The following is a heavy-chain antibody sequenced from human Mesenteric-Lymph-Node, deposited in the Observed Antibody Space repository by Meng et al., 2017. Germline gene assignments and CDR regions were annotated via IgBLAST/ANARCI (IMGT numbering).Heavy chain of an antibody. D-gene: IGHD3-10*01. CDR1: GGSLSGYY. J-gene: IGHJ4*02. CDR2: VYHNGVT. Sequence: QVQLKQWGAEGLKPSETLSLTCAVYGGSLSGYYWSWIRQPPGKGLEWMGEVYHNGVTKYSPSLRSRVVISIDTSKNQFSLNLRSVSAADTAMYYCARGGATPMIIKYWGPGTLVTVSS. CDR3: ARGGATPMIIKY. V-gene: IGHV4-34*02.